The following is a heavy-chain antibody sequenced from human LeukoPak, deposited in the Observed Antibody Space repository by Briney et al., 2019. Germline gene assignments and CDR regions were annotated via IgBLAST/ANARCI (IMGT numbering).Heavy chain of an antibody. J-gene: IGHJ3*02. V-gene: IGHV4-34*01. CDR2: INHSGST. CDR1: GGSFSGYY. CDR3: ARGDPSLDTDIAVVPAAKGPLPFDI. Sequence: SETLSLTCAVYGGSFSGYYWSWIRQPPGKGLEWIGEINHSGSTNYNPSLKSRVTISVDTSKNQFSLKLSSVTAADTAVYYCARGDPSLDTDIAVVPAAKGPLPFDIWGQGTMVNVSS. D-gene: IGHD2-2*01.